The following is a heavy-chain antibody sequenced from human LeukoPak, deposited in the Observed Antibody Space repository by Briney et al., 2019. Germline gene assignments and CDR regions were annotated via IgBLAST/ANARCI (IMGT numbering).Heavy chain of an antibody. V-gene: IGHV4-59*08. D-gene: IGHD2-15*01. CDR1: ADSIRSDY. J-gene: IGHJ5*02. CDR3: ALQGVVVRWFDP. CDR2: ILYDGTT. Sequence: PSETLSLTCTVSADSIRSDYWSWIRQPPGKGLEWLGYILYDGTTNYSPSLRSRVTISLDTSKNQFSLRLSSVTAADTAVYYCALQGVVVRWFDPWGQGTLVTVSS.